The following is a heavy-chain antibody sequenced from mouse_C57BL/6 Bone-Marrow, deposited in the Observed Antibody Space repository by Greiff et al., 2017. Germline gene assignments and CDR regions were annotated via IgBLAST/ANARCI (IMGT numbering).Heavy chain of an antibody. D-gene: IGHD2-5*01. CDR2: IYPRSGNT. Sequence: QVQLQQSGAELARPGASVKLSCKASGYTFTSYGISWVKQRTGQGLEWIGEIYPRSGNTYYNEKFKGKATLTADKSSSTAYMELRSLTSEDSAVYFCARGGTYSNYEREMDSWGQGTSVTVSS. CDR3: ARGGTYSNYEREMDS. CDR1: GYTFTSYG. V-gene: IGHV1-81*01. J-gene: IGHJ4*01.